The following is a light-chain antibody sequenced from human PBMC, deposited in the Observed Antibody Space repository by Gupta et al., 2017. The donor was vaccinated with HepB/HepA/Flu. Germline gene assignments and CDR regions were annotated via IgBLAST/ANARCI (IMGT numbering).Light chain of an antibody. CDR2: ANN. Sequence: QSVLTPPPAVSGAPRPRVPIPSSGRSSSIGAKYDVHCNQQLPGTVPKLIIYANNILPSGVPDRFSGSKSGASAALAITGLQAEDEATYYCQSYDSSLSEYVFGTGTKVTVL. J-gene: IGLJ1*01. V-gene: IGLV1-40*01. CDR3: QSYDSSLSEYV. CDR1: SSSIGAKYD.